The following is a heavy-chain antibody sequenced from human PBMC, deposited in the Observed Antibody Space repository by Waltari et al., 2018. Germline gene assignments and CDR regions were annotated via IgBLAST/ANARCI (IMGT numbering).Heavy chain of an antibody. D-gene: IGHD1-1*01. Sequence: EVQLVESGGDLVQPGGSLKLSCAASGFTFRNTWMSWIRQAPGTGLEWVDNINAYGNEKYHLDSVKGRFTVSRDNVKNSLYLQMNNLRAEDTAVYFCARALASQQNDYWGQGTLVTVSS. CDR2: INAYGNEK. V-gene: IGHV3-7*01. J-gene: IGHJ4*02. CDR1: GFTFRNTW. CDR3: ARALASQQNDY.